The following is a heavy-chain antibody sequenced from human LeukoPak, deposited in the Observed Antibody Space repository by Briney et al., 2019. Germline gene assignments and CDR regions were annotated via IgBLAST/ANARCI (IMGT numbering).Heavy chain of an antibody. D-gene: IGHD5-12*01. V-gene: IGHV3-21*01. CDR3: AMGAIVATIDY. CDR2: ISSSSSYI. J-gene: IGHJ4*02. Sequence: GGSLRLSCAASGFTFSSYSMNWVRQAPGKGLEWVSSISSSSSYIYYANSVKGRFTISRDNAKNSLYLQMSSLRVEDTAVYYCAMGAIVATIDYWGQGTLVTVSS. CDR1: GFTFSSYS.